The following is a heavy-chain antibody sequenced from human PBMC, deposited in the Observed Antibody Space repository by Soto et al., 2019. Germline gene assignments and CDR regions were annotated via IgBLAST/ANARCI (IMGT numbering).Heavy chain of an antibody. CDR2: IYYSGTT. J-gene: IGHJ3*02. CDR1: GGSISSGDYS. Sequence: SETLSLTCTVSGGSISSGDYSWTWIRQPPGKGLEWIGYIYYSGTTYYNPSLKSRVTISVDTSKNQFSLKLSSVTAADTAVYYCARDLRYYGSGSDFDIWGQGTMVTVSS. CDR3: ARDLRYYGSGSDFDI. D-gene: IGHD3-10*01. V-gene: IGHV4-31*03.